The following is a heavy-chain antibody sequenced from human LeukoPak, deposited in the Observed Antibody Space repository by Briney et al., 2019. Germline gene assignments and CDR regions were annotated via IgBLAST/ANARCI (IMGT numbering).Heavy chain of an antibody. CDR3: ARHDQDRAGGYNWFDP. J-gene: IGHJ5*02. Sequence: SETLSLTCTVSGGSLSRGSYYWGWIRQPPGKGLEWIGSIYYSGTTYYNPPLKSRVTISIDTSKTQFSLKLSSGTAAETAVYYCARHDQDRAGGYNWFDPWGQGILVTVSS. V-gene: IGHV4-39*01. CDR1: GGSLSRGSYY. D-gene: IGHD4-23*01. CDR2: IYYSGTT.